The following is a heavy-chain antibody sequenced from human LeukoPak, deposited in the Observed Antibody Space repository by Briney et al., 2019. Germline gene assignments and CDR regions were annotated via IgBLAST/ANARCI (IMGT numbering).Heavy chain of an antibody. V-gene: IGHV5-51*01. J-gene: IGHJ4*02. CDR1: GYSFTSYW. CDR3: ARPHCSSTSCYWFYDY. Sequence: GESLKISCKGSGYSFTSYWIGWVRQMPGKGLEWTGIIYPGDSDTRYSPSFQGQVTTSADKSISTAYLQWSSLKASDTAMYYCARPHCSSTSCYWFYDYWGQGTLVTVSS. CDR2: IYPGDSDT. D-gene: IGHD2-2*01.